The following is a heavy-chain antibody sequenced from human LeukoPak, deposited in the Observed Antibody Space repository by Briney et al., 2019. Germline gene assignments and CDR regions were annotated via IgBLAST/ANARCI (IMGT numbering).Heavy chain of an antibody. V-gene: IGHV3-23*01. CDR3: AKDLRRGSCYSLVY. Sequence: GGSLRLSCAASGFTFSSYAMSWVRQAPGKGLEWVSAISGSGGSTYYTDSVKGRFTISRDNSKNTLYLQMNSLRAEDTAVYYCAKDLRRGSCYSLVYWGQGTLVTVSS. CDR2: ISGSGGST. D-gene: IGHD2-15*01. CDR1: GFTFSSYA. J-gene: IGHJ4*02.